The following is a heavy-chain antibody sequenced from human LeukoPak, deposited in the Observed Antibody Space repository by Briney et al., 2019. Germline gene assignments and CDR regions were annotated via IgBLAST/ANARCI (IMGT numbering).Heavy chain of an antibody. CDR2: INHSGST. V-gene: IGHV4-34*01. J-gene: IGHJ4*02. CDR1: GGSFSGYY. D-gene: IGHD3-3*01. Sequence: KPSETLSLTCAVYGGSFSGYYWSWIRQPPGKGLDWIGEINHSGSTNYNPSLKSRVTISVDTSKNQFSLKLSSVTAADTAVYYCARLHSFWSGYPPDYWGQGTLVTVSS. CDR3: ARLHSFWSGYPPDY.